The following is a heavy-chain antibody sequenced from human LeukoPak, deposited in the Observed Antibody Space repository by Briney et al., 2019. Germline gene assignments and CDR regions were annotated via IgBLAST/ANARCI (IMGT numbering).Heavy chain of an antibody. D-gene: IGHD3-10*01. J-gene: IGHJ4*02. CDR1: GFTFSSYG. V-gene: IGHV3-33*06. Sequence: PGGSLRLSCAASGFTFSSYGMHWVRQAPGKGLEWVAVIWHDGSNKYYADSVKGRFTISRDNSKNTLYLQMNSLRAEDTAVYYCAKDWDYGSGSYEGPHYWGQGTLVTVSS. CDR3: AKDWDYGSGSYEGPHY. CDR2: IWHDGSNK.